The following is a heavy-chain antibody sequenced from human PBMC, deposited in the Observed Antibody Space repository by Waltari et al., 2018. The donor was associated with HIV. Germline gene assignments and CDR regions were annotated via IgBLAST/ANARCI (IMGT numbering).Heavy chain of an antibody. CDR2: IRGSGGST. J-gene: IGHJ4*02. Sequence: EVQLLESGGGLVQPGGSLRLSCAASGFTFSSYAMSWVRQAPGKGLGWVSAIRGSGGSTYCADAVKGRFTISRDNSKNTLYLQMNSVRAEDTAVYYCAKAGTVTGDFWGQGTLVTVSS. CDR3: AKAGTVTGDF. V-gene: IGHV3-23*01. CDR1: GFTFSSYA. D-gene: IGHD4-17*01.